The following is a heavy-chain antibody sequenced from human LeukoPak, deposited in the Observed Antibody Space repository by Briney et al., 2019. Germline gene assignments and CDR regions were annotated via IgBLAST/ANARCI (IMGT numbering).Heavy chain of an antibody. V-gene: IGHV4-61*02. CDR3: ARVDSSGWSSFDY. D-gene: IGHD6-19*01. CDR1: GGSISSGSYY. J-gene: IGHJ4*02. CDR2: IYTSGST. Sequence: SQTLSLTCTVSGGSISSGSYYWSWIRQPAGKGLEWIGRIYTSGSTNYNPSLKSRVTISVDTSKNQFSLKLSSVTAADTAVYYCARVDSSGWSSFDYWGQGTLVTVSS.